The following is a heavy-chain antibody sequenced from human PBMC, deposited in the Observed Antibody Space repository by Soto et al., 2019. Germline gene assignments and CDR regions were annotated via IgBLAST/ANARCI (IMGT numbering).Heavy chain of an antibody. J-gene: IGHJ4*02. Sequence: HPGGSLRLSCAVSGFTLTTYSMNWVRQAPGKGLEWISFINKNGFTIYYADSVKGRFTISRDYAKNSLYLQMDSLRHEDTAVYYCARGAVTVTSLFDYWGMGTLVTVSS. V-gene: IGHV3-48*02. CDR2: INKNGFTI. CDR3: ARGAVTVTSLFDY. CDR1: GFTLTTYS. D-gene: IGHD6-19*01.